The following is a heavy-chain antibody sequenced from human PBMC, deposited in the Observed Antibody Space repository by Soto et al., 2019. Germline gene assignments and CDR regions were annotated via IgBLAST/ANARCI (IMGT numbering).Heavy chain of an antibody. D-gene: IGHD3-22*01. J-gene: IGHJ4*02. CDR2: IYPGDSDT. V-gene: IGHV5-51*01. CDR3: ARRGGYHYDSSGYSAGL. CDR1: GFSFSSYW. Sequence: PGESLKISCKGSGFSFSSYWIGWVRQKPGKGLEWMGIIYPGDSDTRYSPSFQGQVTISVDKSVSTAYLQWSSLKASDTAMYYCARRGGYHYDSSGYSAGLWCQGTLVNVSS.